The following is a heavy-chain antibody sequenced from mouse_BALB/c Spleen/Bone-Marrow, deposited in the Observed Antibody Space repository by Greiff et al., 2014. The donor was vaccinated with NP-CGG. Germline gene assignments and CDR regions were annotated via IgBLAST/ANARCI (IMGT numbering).Heavy chain of an antibody. CDR2: IFPGDGST. D-gene: IGHD2-12*01. V-gene: IGHV1-85*01. Sequence: VKLVESGPELVKPGASVKLSCKASDYTFTSSDINWVRQGPEQGLEWMGWIFPGDGSTKYNEKFKGKATLTIDKSSSTAYMQLSRLTSEDSAVYFCARNYKSAWFTYWGQGTLVTVSA. CDR3: ARNYKSAWFTY. CDR1: DYTFTSSD. J-gene: IGHJ3*01.